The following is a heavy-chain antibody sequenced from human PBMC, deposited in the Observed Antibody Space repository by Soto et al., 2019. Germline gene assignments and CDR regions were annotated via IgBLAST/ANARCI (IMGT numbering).Heavy chain of an antibody. CDR2: TYYRSKWYN. CDR1: GDSGSSNSAA. V-gene: IGHV6-1*01. CDR3: ARDVYSGYDFGEPFDY. Sequence: SQTLSLTCAISGDSGSSNSAAWNWIRQSPSRGLEWLGRTYYRSKWYNDYAVSVKSRITINPDTSKNQFSLQLNSVTPEDTAVYYCARDVYSGYDFGEPFDYWGQGTLVTVSS. J-gene: IGHJ4*02. D-gene: IGHD5-12*01.